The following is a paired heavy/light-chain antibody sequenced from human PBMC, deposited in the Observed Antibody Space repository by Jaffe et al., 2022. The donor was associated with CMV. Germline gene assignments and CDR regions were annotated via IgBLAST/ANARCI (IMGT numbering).Light chain of an antibody. CDR3: SSYTSSILV. V-gene: IGLV2-14*03. CDR2: DVS. CDR1: SSDVGAYDY. J-gene: IGLJ2*01. Sequence: QSALTQPASVSGSPGQSITISCTGTSSDVGAYDYVSWYQQHPGKAPKLMIYDVSNRPSGLSNRFSGSKSGNTASLTISGLQAEDGADYYCSSYTSSILVFGGGTKLTVL.
Heavy chain of an antibody. D-gene: IGHD3-3*01. CDR1: GFTFSDYY. Sequence: QVQLVESGGGLVKPGGSLRLSCAASGFTFSDYYMSWIRQAPGKGLEWVSYISSSGRTTYYADSVKGRFTISRDNAKKSVYLLMNSLSDEDTAVYYCARDATYDFWSVYYFDYWGQGTLVTVSS. CDR3: ARDATYDFWSVYYFDY. J-gene: IGHJ4*02. V-gene: IGHV3-11*01. CDR2: ISSSGRTT.